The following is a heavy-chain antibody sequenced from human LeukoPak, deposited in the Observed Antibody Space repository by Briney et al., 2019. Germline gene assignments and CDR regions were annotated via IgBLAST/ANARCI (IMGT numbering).Heavy chain of an antibody. V-gene: IGHV3-21*01. CDR3: AREYDSSGYYSYFFY. Sequence: GGSLRLSCGASGFTVKSVNMNGGRITQGKGLEWVSSISSSSSYIYYADSVKGRFTISRDNAKNSLYLQMNSLRAEDTAVYYCAREYDSSGYYSYFFYWGQGTLVTVSS. J-gene: IGHJ4*02. D-gene: IGHD3-22*01. CDR2: ISSSSSYI. CDR1: GFTVKSVN.